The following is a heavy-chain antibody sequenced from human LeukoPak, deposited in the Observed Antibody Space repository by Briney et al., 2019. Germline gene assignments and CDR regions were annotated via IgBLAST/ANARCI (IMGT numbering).Heavy chain of an antibody. CDR1: GFPFSSYS. D-gene: IGHD3-10*01. Sequence: GGSMRLSCEASGFPFSSYSMYWVRQAPGKWLESISYISTRGTTIYYADSVKGRFTISRDNAKNSLYLEMNSLRVEDTAVYYCATESVLHGSGSTWGQGTLITVSS. J-gene: IGHJ4*02. V-gene: IGHV3-48*01. CDR3: ATESVLHGSGST. CDR2: ISTRGTTI.